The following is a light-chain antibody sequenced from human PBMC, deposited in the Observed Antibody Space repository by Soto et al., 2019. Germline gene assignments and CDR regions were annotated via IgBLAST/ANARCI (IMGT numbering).Light chain of an antibody. CDR1: SSDVGGYNY. Sequence: QPVLTQPASVSGSPGQSITISCTGTSSDVGGYNYVSWYQQHPGKAPKLMIYEVSNRPSGVSNRFSGSKSGNTASLTISGLRAEDEADYSCVSFTTTSTHVFGIGTKLTVL. J-gene: IGLJ1*01. CDR2: EVS. CDR3: VSFTTTSTHV. V-gene: IGLV2-14*01.